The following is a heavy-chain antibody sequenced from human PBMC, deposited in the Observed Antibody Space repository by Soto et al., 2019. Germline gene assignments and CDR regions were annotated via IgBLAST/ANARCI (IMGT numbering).Heavy chain of an antibody. CDR3: AKDERFGDYGMDV. D-gene: IGHD3-10*01. CDR2: ISCDGSNK. V-gene: IGHV3-30*18. Sequence: GGSLRLSCAASGFTFSSYGMHWVRQAPGKGLEWVAVISCDGSNKYYADSVKGRFTISRDNSKNTLYLQMNSLRAEDTAVYYCAKDERFGDYGMDVWGQGTTVTVSS. CDR1: GFTFSSYG. J-gene: IGHJ6*02.